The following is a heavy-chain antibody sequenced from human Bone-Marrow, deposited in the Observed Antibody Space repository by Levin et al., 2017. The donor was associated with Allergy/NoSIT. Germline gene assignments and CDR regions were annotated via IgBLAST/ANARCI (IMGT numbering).Heavy chain of an antibody. Sequence: GESLKISCAASGFTFSSYSMNWVRQAPGKGLEWVSSISSSSSYIYYADSVKGRFTISRDNAKNSLYLQMNSLRAEDTAVYYCARDSAVITFGGVIVPLGFDYWGQGTLVTVSS. CDR2: ISSSSSYI. CDR1: GFTFSSYS. CDR3: ARDSAVITFGGVIVPLGFDY. J-gene: IGHJ4*02. D-gene: IGHD3-16*02. V-gene: IGHV3-21*01.